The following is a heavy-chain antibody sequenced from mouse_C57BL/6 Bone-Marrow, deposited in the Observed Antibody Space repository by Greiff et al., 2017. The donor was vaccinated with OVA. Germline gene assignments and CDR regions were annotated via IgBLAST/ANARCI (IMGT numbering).Heavy chain of an antibody. CDR1: GYTFTTYP. J-gene: IGHJ1*03. Sequence: VKLMESGAELVKPGASVKMSCKASGYTFTTYPIEWMKQNHGKSLEWIGNFHPYNDDTKYNEKFKGKATLTVEKSSSTVYLELSRLTSDDSAVYYCARRGWLYWYFDVWGTGTTVTVSS. V-gene: IGHV1-47*01. D-gene: IGHD2-3*01. CDR2: FHPYNDDT. CDR3: ARRGWLYWYFDV.